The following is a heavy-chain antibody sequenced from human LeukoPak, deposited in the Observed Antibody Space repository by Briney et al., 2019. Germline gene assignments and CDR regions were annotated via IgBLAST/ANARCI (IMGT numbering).Heavy chain of an antibody. CDR1: GGSISSYY. CDR2: IYYSGST. CDR3: TRGGELMNF. J-gene: IGHJ4*02. Sequence: SETLSLTCTVSGGSISSYYWSWIRRPPGKGLEWIGYIYYSGSTNYNPSLKSRVTISIDASKNQFSLRLSSVTAADTAVYYCTRGGELMNFWGQGTLVTVSS. V-gene: IGHV4-59*08. D-gene: IGHD1-26*01.